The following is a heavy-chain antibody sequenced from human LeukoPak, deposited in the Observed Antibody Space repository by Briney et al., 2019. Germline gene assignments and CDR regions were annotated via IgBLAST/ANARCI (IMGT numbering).Heavy chain of an antibody. D-gene: IGHD4-17*01. CDR1: GGFISSGYW. CDR3: TRNGDYALDY. Sequence: PSETLSLTCAVSGGFISSGYWWRWVRQPPGKGLEWIGEIVHSGSTTYNPSLKSRVTISVDKSKNQFSLKLSSVTAADTAVYYCTRNGDYALDYWGQGTLVTVSS. CDR2: IVHSGST. V-gene: IGHV4-4*02. J-gene: IGHJ4*02.